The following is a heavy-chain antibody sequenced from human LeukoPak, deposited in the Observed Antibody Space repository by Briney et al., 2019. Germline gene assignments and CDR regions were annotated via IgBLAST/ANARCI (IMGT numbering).Heavy chain of an antibody. CDR3: AKDKGLGGSGSYYGFDY. J-gene: IGHJ4*02. Sequence: GRSLRLSCAASGFTFDDYAMHWVRQAPGRGLEWVSGISWNSGSIGYADSVKGRFTISRDNAKNSLYLQMNSLRAEDTALYYCAKDKGLGGSGSYYGFDYWGQGTLVTVSS. CDR1: GFTFDDYA. CDR2: ISWNSGSI. V-gene: IGHV3-9*01. D-gene: IGHD3-10*01.